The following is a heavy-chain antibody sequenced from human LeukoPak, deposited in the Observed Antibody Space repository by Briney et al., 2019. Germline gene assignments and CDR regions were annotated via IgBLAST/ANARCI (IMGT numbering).Heavy chain of an antibody. D-gene: IGHD1-26*01. CDR2: IYYSGST. CDR1: GGSISSSSYY. Sequence: SGTLSLTCTVSGGSISSSSYYWGWIRQPPGKGLEWIGSIYYSGSTYYNPSLKSRVTISVDTSKNQFSLKLSSVTAADTAVYYCARLVTVGATTDYWGQGTLVTVSS. V-gene: IGHV4-39*01. J-gene: IGHJ4*02. CDR3: ARLVTVGATTDY.